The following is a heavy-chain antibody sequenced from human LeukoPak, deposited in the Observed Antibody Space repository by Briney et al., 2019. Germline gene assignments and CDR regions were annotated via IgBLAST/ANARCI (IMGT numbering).Heavy chain of an antibody. CDR1: GGSISSSSDY. Sequence: PSETLSLTCTVSGGSISSSSDYWGWVRQPPGRGLEWIGRIHYTGITYYNPTLESRLTISVDTSKNQFSLKLSSVIAADTAVFYCVRIAADHPKNYFHYGMDVWGQGTTVTVSS. V-gene: IGHV4-39*01. CDR2: IHYTGIT. D-gene: IGHD6-25*01. CDR3: VRIAADHPKNYFHYGMDV. J-gene: IGHJ6*02.